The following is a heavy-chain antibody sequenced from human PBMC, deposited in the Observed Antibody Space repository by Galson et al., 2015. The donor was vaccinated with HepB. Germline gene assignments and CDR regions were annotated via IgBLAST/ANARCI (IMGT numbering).Heavy chain of an antibody. J-gene: IGHJ6*03. CDR3: ARALSGRDYYYYYYMDV. CDR1: GGTFSSYA. Sequence: SVKVSCKASGGTFSSYAISWVRQAPGQGLEWMGRIIPILGIANYAQKFQGRVTITADKSTSTAYMELSSLRSEDTAVYYCARALSGRDYYYYYYMDVWGKGTTVTVSS. CDR2: IIPILGIA. D-gene: IGHD5-12*01. V-gene: IGHV1-69*04.